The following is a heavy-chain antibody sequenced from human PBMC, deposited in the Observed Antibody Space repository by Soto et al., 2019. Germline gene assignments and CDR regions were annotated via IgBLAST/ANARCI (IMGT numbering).Heavy chain of an antibody. CDR2: ISYDGSNK. CDR1: GFTFSSYG. V-gene: IGHV3-30*18. CDR3: AKGAAAGNNWFDP. Sequence: QVQLVESGGGVVQPGRSLRLSCAASGFTFSSYGMHWVRQAPGKGLEWVAVISYDGSNKYYADSVKGRFTISRDNSKNPLYLQMNSLRAEDTAVYYCAKGAAAGNNWFDPWGQGTLVTVSS. J-gene: IGHJ5*02. D-gene: IGHD6-13*01.